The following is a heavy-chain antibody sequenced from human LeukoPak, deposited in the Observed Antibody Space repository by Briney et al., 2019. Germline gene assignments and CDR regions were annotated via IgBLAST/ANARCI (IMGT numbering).Heavy chain of an antibody. CDR1: GFTFSTYG. V-gene: IGHV3-30*02. J-gene: IGHJ4*02. CDR3: ATLPYYYDSSGSYYFDY. Sequence: GGSLRLSCAASGFTFSTYGMHWVRQAPGKGLEWVTFIRYDGTNKYYADSVKGRFTISRDNSKNTLYLQMDSLRPEDSAVYYCATLPYYYDSSGSYYFDYWGQGTLVTVSS. CDR2: IRYDGTNK. D-gene: IGHD3-22*01.